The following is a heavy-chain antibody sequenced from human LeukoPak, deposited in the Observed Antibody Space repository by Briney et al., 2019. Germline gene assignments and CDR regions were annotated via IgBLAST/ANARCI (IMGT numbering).Heavy chain of an antibody. V-gene: IGHV3-30*02. CDR3: AKSSGGLWFGELSSLDY. D-gene: IGHD3-10*01. J-gene: IGHJ4*02. CDR1: GFTFSSYG. CDR2: IRYDGSNK. Sequence: PGGSLRLSCAASGFTFSSYGMHWVRQAPGKGLEWVAFIRYDGSNKYYADSVKGRFTISRDNSKNTLYLQMNSLRAEDTALYYCAKSSGGLWFGELSSLDYWGQGTLVTVSS.